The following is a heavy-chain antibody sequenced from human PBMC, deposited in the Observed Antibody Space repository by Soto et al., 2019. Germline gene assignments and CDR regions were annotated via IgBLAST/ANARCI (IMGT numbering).Heavy chain of an antibody. J-gene: IGHJ4*02. V-gene: IGHV4-59*08. CDR1: GGSISNYY. Sequence: SETLSLTCTVSGGSISNYYWSWIRQPPGKGLEWIGYIHYSGNTKYNPSLKSRVTISADTSKNQFSLKLSSVTAADTAVYYCARGYYDFWSGYFAIIDYWGQGTLVTVSS. D-gene: IGHD3-3*01. CDR3: ARGYYDFWSGYFAIIDY. CDR2: IHYSGNT.